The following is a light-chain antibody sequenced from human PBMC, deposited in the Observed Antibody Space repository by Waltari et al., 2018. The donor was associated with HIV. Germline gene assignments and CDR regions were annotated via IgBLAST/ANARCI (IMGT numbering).Light chain of an antibody. CDR2: QDT. CDR3: QSPHNSDVI. CDR1: ALPKNY. V-gene: IGLV3-25*03. J-gene: IGLJ2*01. Sequence: SYELTQKPSVSVPPGQTAKIMCSGDALPKNYVYWYQQKAGQATVMIIFQDTKRPSDIPARFSASRAVTTATLTSSGGQAEDEADYFCQSPHNSDVIFGVGTKLTVL.